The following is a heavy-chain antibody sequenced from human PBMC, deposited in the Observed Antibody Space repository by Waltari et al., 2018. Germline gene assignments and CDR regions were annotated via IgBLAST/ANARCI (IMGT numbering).Heavy chain of an antibody. CDR1: GFTFSNYW. CDR3: ARGLVTAVGYGDF. V-gene: IGHV3-74*01. CDR2: SKTGAMDT. Sequence: EEQLVESGGGLVQPGGSLRLSCAASGFTFSNYWMHWVRQAPGKGLVWVAVSKTGAMDTRYADSVRGRFTISRDDAKNTVYLQMNSLGDEDTAVYYCARGLVTAVGYGDFWGQGTLVTVSS. D-gene: IGHD6-13*01. J-gene: IGHJ4*02.